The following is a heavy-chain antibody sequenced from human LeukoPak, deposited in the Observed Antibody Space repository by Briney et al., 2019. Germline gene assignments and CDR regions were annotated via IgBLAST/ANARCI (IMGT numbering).Heavy chain of an antibody. CDR1: GYTFTSYG. V-gene: IGHV1-18*01. CDR2: ISAYNGNT. J-gene: IGHJ4*02. D-gene: IGHD6-13*01. Sequence: ASVKVSCKASGYTFTSYGISWVRQAPGQGLESMGWISAYNGNTNYAQKLQGRVTMTTDTSTSTAYMELRSLRSDDTAVYYCARDQGSSWYPSTDYWGQGTLVTVSS. CDR3: ARDQGSSWYPSTDY.